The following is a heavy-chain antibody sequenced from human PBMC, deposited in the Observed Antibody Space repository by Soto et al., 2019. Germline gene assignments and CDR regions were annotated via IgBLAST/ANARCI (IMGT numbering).Heavy chain of an antibody. CDR1: GGSISGSPYH. Sequence: SETLSLTCTVSGGSISGSPYHWGWIRQPPGKGLEWIGSIGDDGRVYYNPSLTGRATLFVDTSKNRFSLNLNSVTAADTAVYYCAIPPPLEVDGPDYWGKGTMVTVSA. V-gene: IGHV4-39*02. J-gene: IGHJ4*02. D-gene: IGHD3-9*01. CDR3: AIPPPLEVDGPDY. CDR2: IGDDGRV.